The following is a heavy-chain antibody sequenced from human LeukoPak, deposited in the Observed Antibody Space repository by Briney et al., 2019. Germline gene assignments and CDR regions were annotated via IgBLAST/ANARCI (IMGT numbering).Heavy chain of an antibody. J-gene: IGHJ4*02. CDR1: GGSFSGYY. D-gene: IGHD5-18*01. CDR3: ARGRGYSYGHRPYYFDY. CDR2: INHSGST. Sequence: NPSETLSLTCAVYGGSFSGYYWSWIRQPPGKGLEWIGEINHSGSTNYNPSLKSRVTISVDTSKNQFSLKLSSVTAADTAVYYCARGRGYSYGHRPYYFDYWGQGTLVTVSS. V-gene: IGHV4-34*01.